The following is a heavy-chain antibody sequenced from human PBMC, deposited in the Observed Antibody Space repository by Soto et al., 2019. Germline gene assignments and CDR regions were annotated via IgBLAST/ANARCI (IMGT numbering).Heavy chain of an antibody. V-gene: IGHV1-18*01. CDR3: ARDDYDISTGSRSGADY. J-gene: IGHJ4*02. CDR1: GSTFATYA. Sequence: ASVKVSCTASGSTFATYAITWVRQAPGQGLEWVAWISVCSGSTRCAQKFQGRVTITTDTSTSTVYMELSSLRSDDTAVYYCARDDYDISTGSRSGADYWGQGTLVTLSS. D-gene: IGHD3-9*01. CDR2: ISVCSGST.